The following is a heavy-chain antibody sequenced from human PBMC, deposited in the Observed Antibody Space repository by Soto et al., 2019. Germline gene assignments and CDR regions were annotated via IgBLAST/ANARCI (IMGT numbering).Heavy chain of an antibody. V-gene: IGHV5-51*01. Sequence: WESLKISCNGSGYSLSNYGIAFLLQMPGKVLECMGIIYPAASDTRYSPSFQGQVTISADKSISTAYLQWSSLKASDTAMYYCASATGRGTYYYYGMDVWGQGTTVTVSS. J-gene: IGHJ6*02. CDR1: GYSLSNYG. CDR3: ASATGRGTYYYYGMDV. CDR2: IYPAASDT. D-gene: IGHD3-9*01.